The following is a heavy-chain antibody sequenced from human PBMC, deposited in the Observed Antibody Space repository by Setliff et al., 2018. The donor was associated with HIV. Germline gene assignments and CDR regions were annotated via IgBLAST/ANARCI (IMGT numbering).Heavy chain of an antibody. V-gene: IGHV1-69*05. CDR2: IIPMFGTG. J-gene: IGHJ5*02. Sequence: SVKVSCKASGGTFSSYGISWVRQAPGQGLEWMGAIIPMFGTGFYAQKFQGRVTITTDESRTTSYMELSTAYMELSSLRSEDTAVYYCARERPRAQPYYYDSSNWFDPWGQGTLVTVSS. CDR3: ARERPRAQPYYYDSSNWFDP. D-gene: IGHD3-22*01. CDR1: GGTFSSYG.